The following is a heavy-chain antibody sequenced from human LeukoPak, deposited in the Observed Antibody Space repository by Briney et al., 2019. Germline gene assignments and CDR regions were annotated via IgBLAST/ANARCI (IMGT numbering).Heavy chain of an antibody. CDR3: AKDRGSGSYLFDY. J-gene: IGHJ4*02. V-gene: IGHV3-23*01. CDR1: GLTFNNYA. CDR2: ISGRGASK. Sequence: PGGSLRLSCAVSGLTFNNYAMSWVRQAPGKGLEWVSGISGRGASKYYADSVKGRFTISRDNSKNTLYLQMNSLRAEDTAVYYCAKDRGSGSYLFDYWGQGTLVTVSS. D-gene: IGHD3-10*01.